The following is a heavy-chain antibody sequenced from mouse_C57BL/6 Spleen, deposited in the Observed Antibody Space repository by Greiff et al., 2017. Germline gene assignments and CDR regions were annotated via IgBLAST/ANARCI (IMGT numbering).Heavy chain of an antibody. D-gene: IGHD2-2*01. CDR2: INPNYGTT. Sequence: VQLQQSGPELVKPGASVKISCKASGYSFTDYNMNWVKQSNGRSLEWIGVINPNYGTTSYNQKFKSKATLTVDQYTSTAYVQLNILTSEDSAVYVCARGRYGNDPGCDYWGQGTTLTVSS. CDR1: GYSFTDYN. J-gene: IGHJ2*01. CDR3: ARGRYGNDPGCDY. V-gene: IGHV1-39*01.